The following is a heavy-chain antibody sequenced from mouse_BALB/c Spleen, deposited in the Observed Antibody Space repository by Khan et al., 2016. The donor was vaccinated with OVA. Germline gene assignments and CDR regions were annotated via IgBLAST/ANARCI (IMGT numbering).Heavy chain of an antibody. V-gene: IGHV3-2*02. CDR1: GYSITSEYT. CDR3: ARKDYDDYDPFPY. D-gene: IGHD2-4*01. Sequence: EVQLQESGPGLVKPSPSLSLTCTVTGYSITSEYTWNWIRQFPGNKLEWMGFISYSGNTRYNPSLKSRISITRDTSKNQFFLQLNSVTSEDTATYYCARKDYDDYDPFPYWGQGTLVTVSA. J-gene: IGHJ3*01. CDR2: ISYSGNT.